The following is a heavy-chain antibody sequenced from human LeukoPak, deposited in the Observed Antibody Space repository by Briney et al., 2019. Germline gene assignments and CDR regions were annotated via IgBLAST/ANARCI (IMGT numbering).Heavy chain of an antibody. CDR3: ARDRILAAAGTWGNY. V-gene: IGHV3-30-3*01. CDR2: ISYDGSNK. J-gene: IGHJ4*02. D-gene: IGHD6-13*01. CDR1: GFTFSSYA. Sequence: GGSLRLSCAASGFTFSSYAMHWVRQAPGKGLEWVAVISYDGSNKYYADSVKGRFTISRDNSKNTLYLQMNSLRAEDTAVYYCARDRILAAAGTWGNYWGQGTLVTVSS.